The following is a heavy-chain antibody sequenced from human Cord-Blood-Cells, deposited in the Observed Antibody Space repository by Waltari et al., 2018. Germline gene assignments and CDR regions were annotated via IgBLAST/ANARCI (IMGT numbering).Heavy chain of an antibody. CDR3: ASSIAARLFDY. CDR1: GGSFSGYS. D-gene: IGHD6-6*01. CDR2: INHSGST. V-gene: IGHV4-34*01. Sequence: QVQLQQWGAGLLTPSETLSLTCAVYGGSFSGYSWSWIRQPPGKGLEWIGEINHSGSTNYNPSLKSRVTISVDTSKNQFSLKLSSVTAADTAVYYCASSIAARLFDYWGQGTLVTVSS. J-gene: IGHJ4*02.